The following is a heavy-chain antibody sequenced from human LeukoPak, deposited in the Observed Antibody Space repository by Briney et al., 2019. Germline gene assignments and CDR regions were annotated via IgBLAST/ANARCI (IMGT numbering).Heavy chain of an antibody. D-gene: IGHD4-11*01. CDR1: GGSISSYY. CDR3: ATGYSNYGMDV. Sequence: PSETLSLTCTVSGGSISSYYWSWIRQPPGKGLEWIGYIYYSGSTNYNPSLKSRVTISVDTSKNHFSLKLSSVTAADTAVYYCATGYSNYGMDVWGQGTTVTVSS. V-gene: IGHV4-59*08. J-gene: IGHJ6*02. CDR2: IYYSGST.